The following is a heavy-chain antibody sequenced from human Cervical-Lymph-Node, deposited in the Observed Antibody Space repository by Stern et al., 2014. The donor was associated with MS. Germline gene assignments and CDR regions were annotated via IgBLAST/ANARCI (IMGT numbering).Heavy chain of an antibody. J-gene: IGHJ6*02. Sequence: EVQLVESGGDLVQPGRSLRLSCAASGFTFDAYAMPWIRLAPGKGLEWVSGIGWNTVCLVIPVPVNGRFTISRATARNSLYLQLNSLRAEATALYYWARGKRSGVIAGWGYGLDAWGQGTTVTVSS. CDR2: IGWNTVCL. CDR1: GFTFDAYA. V-gene: IGHV3-9*01. CDR3: ARGKRSGVIAGWGYGLDA. D-gene: IGHD3-16*02.